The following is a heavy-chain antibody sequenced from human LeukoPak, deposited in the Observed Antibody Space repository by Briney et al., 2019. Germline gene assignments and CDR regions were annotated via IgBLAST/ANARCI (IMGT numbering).Heavy chain of an antibody. J-gene: IGHJ5*02. CDR3: ARDKLTITPTSNNWFDP. D-gene: IGHD3-3*01. CDR2: INPNSGGT. V-gene: IGHV1-2*06. CDR1: GYTFTGYY. Sequence: ASVTVSCKAPGYTFTGYYMHWVRQAPGQGLEWMGRINPNSGGTNYAQKFQGRVTMTRDTSISTAYMELSRLRSDDTAVYYCARDKLTITPTSNNWFDPWGQGTLVTVSS.